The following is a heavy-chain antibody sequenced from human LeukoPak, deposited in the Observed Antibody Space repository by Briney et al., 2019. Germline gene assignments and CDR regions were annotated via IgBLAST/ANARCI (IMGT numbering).Heavy chain of an antibody. V-gene: IGHV4-59*12. Sequence: SETLSLTCTVSGGSISSYYWSWIRQPPGKGLEWIGYIYYSGSTNYNPSLKSRDTISVDTSKNQFSLKLSSVTAADTAVYYCAREDCSGGSCSIDYWGQGTLVTVSS. J-gene: IGHJ4*02. D-gene: IGHD2-15*01. CDR2: IYYSGST. CDR3: AREDCSGGSCSIDY. CDR1: GGSISSYY.